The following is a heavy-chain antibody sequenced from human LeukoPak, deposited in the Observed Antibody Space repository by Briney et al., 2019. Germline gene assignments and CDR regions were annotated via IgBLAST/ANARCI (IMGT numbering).Heavy chain of an antibody. CDR3: ARDAVQAGTPFYFDF. D-gene: IGHD2-15*01. Sequence: GGSLRLSCSASGFIFASYGMNWVRQAPGKGLQWVSYISAGSSKTFYADSVKGRFTISRDDADNSLHLQMNSLSAEDTAVYSCARDAVQAGTPFYFDFWGQGALVTVSS. V-gene: IGHV3-48*01. CDR2: ISAGSSKT. CDR1: GFIFASYG. J-gene: IGHJ4*02.